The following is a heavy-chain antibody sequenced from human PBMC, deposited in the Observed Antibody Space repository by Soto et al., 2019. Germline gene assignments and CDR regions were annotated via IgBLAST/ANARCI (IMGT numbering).Heavy chain of an antibody. CDR1: GFTFSSYA. J-gene: IGHJ4*02. Sequence: GGSLRLSCAASGFTFSSYAMHWVRQAPGKGLEYVSAISSNGGSTYYANSVKGRFTISRDNSKNTLYLQMGSLRAEDMAVYYCARNKAVTTKPVGFDYWGQGTLVTVSS. V-gene: IGHV3-64*01. D-gene: IGHD4-17*01. CDR3: ARNKAVTTKPVGFDY. CDR2: ISSNGGST.